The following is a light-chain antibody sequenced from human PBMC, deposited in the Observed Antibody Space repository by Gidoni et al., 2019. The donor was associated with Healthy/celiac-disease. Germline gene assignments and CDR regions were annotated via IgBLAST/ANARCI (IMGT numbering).Light chain of an antibody. Sequence: DSQMTQSPSTLSASVGDRVTITCRASQSISSWLAWYQQKPGKAPKLLIYKASSLESGVPSMFSGSGSGTEFTLTISSLQPDDFATYYCQQYNSYSYTFGQGTKLEIK. J-gene: IGKJ2*01. CDR3: QQYNSYSYT. CDR1: QSISSW. V-gene: IGKV1-5*03. CDR2: KAS.